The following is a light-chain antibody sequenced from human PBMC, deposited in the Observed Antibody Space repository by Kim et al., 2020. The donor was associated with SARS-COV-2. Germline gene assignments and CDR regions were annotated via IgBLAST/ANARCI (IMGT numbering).Light chain of an antibody. CDR3: QQDNAFPLT. V-gene: IGKV1-5*03. CDR2: MAS. J-gene: IGKJ4*01. CDR1: ENINKW. Sequence: ASVVDRVTITCRASENINKWLVWYQQKPGKAPKVLIYMASSLESGVPSRFSGSGSGTEFSLTISSLQPDDFAAYYCQQDNAFPLTFGGGTKVDIK.